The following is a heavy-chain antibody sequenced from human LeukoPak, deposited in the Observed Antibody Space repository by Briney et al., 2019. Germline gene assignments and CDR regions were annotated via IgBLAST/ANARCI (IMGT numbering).Heavy chain of an antibody. J-gene: IGHJ4*02. CDR3: ARGGRDYGDFLAGH. Sequence: ASVKVSCKASGYTFISYFMNWVRQAPGQGLEWMRIINPSGGRTNYAQKFEGRVIVSRDTSTSRVYMELYSLRSEDTAVYYCARGGRDYGDFLAGHWGQGTLVTVSS. CDR1: GYTFISYF. D-gene: IGHD4-17*01. V-gene: IGHV1-46*01. CDR2: INPSGGRT.